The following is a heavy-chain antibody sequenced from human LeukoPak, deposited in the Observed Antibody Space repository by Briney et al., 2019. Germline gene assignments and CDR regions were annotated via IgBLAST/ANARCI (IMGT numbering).Heavy chain of an antibody. Sequence: ASVKVSCKASGYTFTSYAMHWVRQAPGQRLEWMGWINAGNGNTKYSQKFQGRVTITRDTSASTAYMELSSLRSEDTAVYYCARGRRAAADPFDYWGQGTLVTASS. D-gene: IGHD6-13*01. J-gene: IGHJ4*02. CDR2: INAGNGNT. CDR1: GYTFTSYA. V-gene: IGHV1-3*01. CDR3: ARGRRAAADPFDY.